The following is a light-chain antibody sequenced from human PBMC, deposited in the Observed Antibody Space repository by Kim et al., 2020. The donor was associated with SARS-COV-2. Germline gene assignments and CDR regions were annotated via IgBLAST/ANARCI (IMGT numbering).Light chain of an antibody. J-gene: IGLJ3*02. CDR3: QTWGTGTWV. V-gene: IGLV4-69*01. CDR2: LNSDGSH. Sequence: QLVLTQSPSASASLGASVKLTCTLSSGHSNYAIAWHQQQPEKGPRYLMKLNSDGSHRKGDGIPDRFSGSSSGAERYLTISSLQSEDEADYYCQTWGTGTWVFGGGTQLTVL. CDR1: SGHSNYA.